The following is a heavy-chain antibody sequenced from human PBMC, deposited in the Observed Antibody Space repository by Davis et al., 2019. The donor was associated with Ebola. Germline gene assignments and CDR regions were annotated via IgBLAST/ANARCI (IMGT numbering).Heavy chain of an antibody. J-gene: IGHJ6*04. D-gene: IGHD6-13*01. Sequence: ASVKVSCKASGYTFTGYYMHWVRQAPGQGLEWMGRINPNSGGTNFAQKFQGRVTMTRDTSISTAYMELSSLRSEDTAVYYCAREIAAAGGGYYGMDVWGKGTTVTVSS. CDR3: AREIAAAGGGYYGMDV. CDR1: GYTFTGYY. V-gene: IGHV1-2*06. CDR2: INPNSGGT.